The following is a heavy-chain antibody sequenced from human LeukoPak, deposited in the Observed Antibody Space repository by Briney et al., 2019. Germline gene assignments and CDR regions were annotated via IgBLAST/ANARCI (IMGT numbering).Heavy chain of an antibody. D-gene: IGHD2-8*01. CDR1: VTSITSYY. CDR2: GHYSGNT. CDR3: AKWASDNRAFDL. J-gene: IGHJ4*02. Sequence: PSETLSLTCTVSVTSITSYYWNWIRQAPEQGPEWIGYGHYSGNTKYNPPLKSRVTISVDTSKNQFSLRLSSVTAADTAVYFCAKWASDNRAFDLWGQGTLVTVSS. V-gene: IGHV4-59*08.